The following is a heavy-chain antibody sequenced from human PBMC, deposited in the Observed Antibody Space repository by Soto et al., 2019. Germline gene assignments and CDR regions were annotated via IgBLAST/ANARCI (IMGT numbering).Heavy chain of an antibody. D-gene: IGHD2-15*01. V-gene: IGHV1-69*06. CDR3: ARGLECREYCLDKHTWFGP. J-gene: IGHJ5*02. CDR2: IIPIFGTP. Sequence: SLKVSCKASGGTFSTYTFSWVRQAPGQGLDWMGRIIPIFGTPYYAQKLQGRVTITADKSTSTVYMELSSLGSDDTAVYFCARGLECREYCLDKHTWFGPWGQGTLVRVS. CDR1: GGTFSTYT.